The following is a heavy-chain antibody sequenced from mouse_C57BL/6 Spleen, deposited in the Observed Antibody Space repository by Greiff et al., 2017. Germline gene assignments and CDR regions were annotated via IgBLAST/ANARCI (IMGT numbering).Heavy chain of an antibody. CDR3: ARSNYYGSSYCWYFEV. D-gene: IGHD1-1*01. Sequence: QVQLQQSGAELVKPGASVKISCKASGYTFTDYYINWVKQRPGQGLEWIGKIGPGSGSTYYNEKFKGKATLTADKSSSTAYMQLSSLTSEDAAVYFCARSNYYGSSYCWYFEVWGTGTTVTVSS. J-gene: IGHJ1*03. CDR2: IGPGSGST. V-gene: IGHV1-77*01. CDR1: GYTFTDYY.